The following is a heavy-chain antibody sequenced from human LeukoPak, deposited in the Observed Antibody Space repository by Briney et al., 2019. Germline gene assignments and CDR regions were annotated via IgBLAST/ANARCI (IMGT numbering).Heavy chain of an antibody. Sequence: SETLSLTCAVYGGSFSGYYWSWIRQPPGKGLERIGEINHSGSTNYNPSLKSRVTISVDTSKNQFSLKLSSVTAADTAVYYCARTIRVLRFLEWSSYYFDYWGQGTLVTVSS. J-gene: IGHJ4*02. CDR2: INHSGST. CDR1: GGSFSGYY. V-gene: IGHV4-34*01. D-gene: IGHD3-3*01. CDR3: ARTIRVLRFLEWSSYYFDY.